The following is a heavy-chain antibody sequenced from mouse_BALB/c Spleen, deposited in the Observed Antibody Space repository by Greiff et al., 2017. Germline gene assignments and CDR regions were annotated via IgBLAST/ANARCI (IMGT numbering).Heavy chain of an antibody. Sequence: EVHLVESGPELVKPGASVKMSCKASGYIFSSYVIHWVKQIPGQGLEWIGYISPYNDGTKYNEKFRGKATLTSDKSSSTAYMELSSLTSEDSAVYYCARRSYDYDAMDYWGQGTSVTVSS. CDR2: ISPYNDGT. CDR1: GYIFSSYV. D-gene: IGHD1-1*01. J-gene: IGHJ4*01. V-gene: IGHV1-14*01. CDR3: ARRSYDYDAMDY.